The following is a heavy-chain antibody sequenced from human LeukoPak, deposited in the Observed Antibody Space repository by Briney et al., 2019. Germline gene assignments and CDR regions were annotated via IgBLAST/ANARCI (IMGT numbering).Heavy chain of an antibody. CDR1: GFTFSSHW. Sequence: GGSLRLSCAASGFTFSSHWMSWVRQAPGKGLEWVANMKPDGSERYYVDSVKGRFTISRDNAKNSLYLQINSLGTEDTAVYYCARDDYGGTNYWGQGTLVTVSS. V-gene: IGHV3-7*01. CDR2: MKPDGSER. J-gene: IGHJ4*02. D-gene: IGHD4/OR15-4a*01. CDR3: ARDDYGGTNY.